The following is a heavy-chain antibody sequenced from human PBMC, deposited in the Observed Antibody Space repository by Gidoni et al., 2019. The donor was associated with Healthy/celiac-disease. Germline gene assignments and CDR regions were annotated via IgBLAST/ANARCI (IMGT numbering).Heavy chain of an antibody. V-gene: IGHV4-34*01. J-gene: IGHJ3*02. CDR3: ARKSGAAAGPRRGAFDI. D-gene: IGHD6-13*01. CDR1: GGSFSGYY. CDR2: INHSEST. Sequence: QVQLQQWGAGLLKPSETLSLTCAVSGGSFSGYYWSWIRQPPGKGLEWIGEINHSESTNYNPSLKSRVTISVDTSKNQFSLKLSSVTAADTAVYYCARKSGAAAGPRRGAFDIWGQGTMVTVSS.